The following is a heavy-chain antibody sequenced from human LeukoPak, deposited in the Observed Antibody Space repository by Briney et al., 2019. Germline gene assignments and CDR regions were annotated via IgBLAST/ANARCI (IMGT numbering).Heavy chain of an antibody. Sequence: GESLKISCKGSGYSFTSYWIGWVRRMPGKGLEWMGIIYPGDSDTRYSPSSQGQVTISADKSISTAYLQWSSLKASDTAMYYCARPFGSGWPLGAFDIWGQGTMVTVSS. CDR1: GYSFTSYW. CDR2: IYPGDSDT. D-gene: IGHD6-19*01. CDR3: ARPFGSGWPLGAFDI. V-gene: IGHV5-51*01. J-gene: IGHJ3*02.